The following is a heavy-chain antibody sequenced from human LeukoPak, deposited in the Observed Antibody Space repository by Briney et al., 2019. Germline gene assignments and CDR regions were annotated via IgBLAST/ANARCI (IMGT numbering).Heavy chain of an antibody. Sequence: GGSLRLSCAASGFTFSNAWMSWVRQAPGKGLEWVSSISDSAGSTYFAASVTGRFTISRDSSRTTLYLQVNSLRAEDTAVYYCAKQSAGVTTGYFDYWGQGTLVTVSS. CDR2: ISDSAGST. J-gene: IGHJ4*02. CDR3: AKQSAGVTTGYFDY. CDR1: GFTFSNAW. V-gene: IGHV3-23*01. D-gene: IGHD1-26*01.